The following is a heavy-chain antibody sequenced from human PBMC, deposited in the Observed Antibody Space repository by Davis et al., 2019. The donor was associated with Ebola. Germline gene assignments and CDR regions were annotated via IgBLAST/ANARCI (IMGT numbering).Heavy chain of an antibody. Sequence: PSETLSLTCTVSGGSISSYYWSWIRQPPGKGLEWIGYIYYSGSTNYNPSLKSRVTISVDTSKNQFSLKLSSVTAADTAVYYCARDLDDLGGMDVWGQGTTVTVSS. CDR2: IYYSGST. D-gene: IGHD3-3*01. CDR3: ARDLDDLGGMDV. V-gene: IGHV4-59*01. CDR1: GGSISSYY. J-gene: IGHJ6*02.